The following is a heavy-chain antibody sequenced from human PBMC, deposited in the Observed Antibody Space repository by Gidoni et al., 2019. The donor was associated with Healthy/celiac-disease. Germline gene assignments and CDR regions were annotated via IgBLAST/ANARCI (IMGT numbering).Heavy chain of an antibody. J-gene: IGHJ4*02. CDR3: AKDFNAGSGSYFFDY. CDR1: GFPFSSYA. D-gene: IGHD1-26*01. Sequence: EVQLLESGGGLVQPAGSLRLSCAASGFPFSSYAMSWVRQAPGKGLEWVSAISGSCGSTYYADSVKGRFTISRDNSKNTLYLQMNSLRAEDTAVYYCAKDFNAGSGSYFFDYWGQGTLVTVSS. V-gene: IGHV3-23*01. CDR2: ISGSCGST.